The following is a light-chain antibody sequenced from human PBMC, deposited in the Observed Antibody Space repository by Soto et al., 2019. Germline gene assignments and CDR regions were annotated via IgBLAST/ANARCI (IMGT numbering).Light chain of an antibody. CDR1: SSDVGGYNY. Sequence: QSALTQPASVSGSPGQSITISCTGTSSDVGGYNYVSWYQQHPGKAPKLMIYEVSNRPSGVSNRFSGSKSGNTASLTISGLQAEDEDDYYCSSYTSSSIDYVFGPGTKVTVL. V-gene: IGLV2-14*01. CDR2: EVS. J-gene: IGLJ1*01. CDR3: SSYTSSSIDYV.